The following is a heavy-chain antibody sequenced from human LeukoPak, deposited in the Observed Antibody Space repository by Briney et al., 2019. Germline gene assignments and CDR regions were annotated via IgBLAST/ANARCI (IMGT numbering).Heavy chain of an antibody. Sequence: ASLKVSCKASVCTLTGYQMYAVRESPGHGLEWMGGINPNSGSTNYAQKLQGRVTMTRDTSSSTAYMELGRLRSDDTAMYYCARPGGRYCSGGSCYRLDYWGQGTLVTVSS. CDR3: ARPGGRYCSGGSCYRLDY. J-gene: IGHJ4*02. CDR2: INPNSGST. D-gene: IGHD2-15*01. V-gene: IGHV1-2*02. CDR1: VCTLTGYQ.